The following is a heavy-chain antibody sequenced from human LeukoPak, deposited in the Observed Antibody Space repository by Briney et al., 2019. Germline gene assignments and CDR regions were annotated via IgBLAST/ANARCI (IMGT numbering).Heavy chain of an antibody. J-gene: IGHJ4*02. D-gene: IGHD2-8*01. V-gene: IGHV4-39*07. CDR3: ARANGYLDY. Sequence: SETLSLTCTVSGGSISSSSYYWGWIRQPPGKGLEWIGSIYYSGSTYYNPSLKSRVTISVDTSKNQFSLKLSSVTAADTAVYYCARANGYLDYWGQGTLVTVSS. CDR1: GGSISSSSYY. CDR2: IYYSGST.